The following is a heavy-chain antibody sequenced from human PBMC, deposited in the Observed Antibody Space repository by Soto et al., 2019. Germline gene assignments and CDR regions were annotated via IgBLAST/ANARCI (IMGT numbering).Heavy chain of an antibody. D-gene: IGHD5-12*01. CDR3: ARVPIKNIVATTSDY. J-gene: IGHJ4*02. CDR1: GYTFTSYG. CDR2: ISAYNGNT. Sequence: ASVKVSCKASGYTFTSYGISWVRQAPGQGLEWMGWISAYNGNTNYAQKLQGRVTMTTDTSTSTAYMELRSLRSDDTAVYYCARVPIKNIVATTSDYGGQGTLVTVSS. V-gene: IGHV1-18*01.